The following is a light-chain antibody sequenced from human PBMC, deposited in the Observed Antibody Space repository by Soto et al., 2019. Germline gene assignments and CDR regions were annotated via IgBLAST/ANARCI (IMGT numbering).Light chain of an antibody. CDR3: QQSYASPWT. CDR1: QSIASY. CDR2: AAS. J-gene: IGKJ1*01. V-gene: IGKV1-39*01. Sequence: DIPMTQSPSSLSASVGDRVTLTCRASQSIASYLTWYQQKPGKAPKILIYAASNLHSGVPARFSGSGSGTDFTLTIRSLQPEDFATYYCQQSYASPWTFGQGTKVEIK.